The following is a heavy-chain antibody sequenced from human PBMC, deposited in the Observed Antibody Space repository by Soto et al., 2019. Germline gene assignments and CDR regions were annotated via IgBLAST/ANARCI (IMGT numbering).Heavy chain of an antibody. J-gene: IGHJ4*02. V-gene: IGHV4-4*02. D-gene: IGHD2-15*01. CDR3: ARSGYCSGGSCSTPTPFDY. Sequence: SETLSLTCAVSGGSISSSNWWSWVRQPPGKGLEWIGEIYHSGSTNYNPSLKSRVTISVDKSKNQFSLKLSSVTAADTAVYYCARSGYCSGGSCSTPTPFDYWGQGTMVTVSS. CDR1: GGSISSSNW. CDR2: IYHSGST.